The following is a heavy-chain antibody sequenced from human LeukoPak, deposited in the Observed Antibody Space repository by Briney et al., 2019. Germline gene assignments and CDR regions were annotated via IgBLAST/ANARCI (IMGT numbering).Heavy chain of an antibody. CDR1: GFIFTSYD. J-gene: IGHJ4*02. CDR3: ARKAASDY. CDR2: ISSSGSSI. Sequence: PGGSLRLSCAASGFIFTSYDFNWVRQAPGKGLEWVSYISSSGSSIYYADSVKGRFTISRDNAKKSLYPQMNSLSGEDTAVYYCARKAASDYWGQGTLVTASS. D-gene: IGHD6-13*01. V-gene: IGHV3-48*03.